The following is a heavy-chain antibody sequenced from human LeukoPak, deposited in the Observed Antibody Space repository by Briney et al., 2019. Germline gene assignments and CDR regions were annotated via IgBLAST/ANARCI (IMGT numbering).Heavy chain of an antibody. D-gene: IGHD1-26*01. V-gene: IGHV1-2*02. CDR2: INPNSGGT. Sequence: GASVKVSCKASGYVFTDYYIHWVRQAPGQGLEWMRWINPNSGGTNYAQKFQGRVTMTRDTSISTAYMELSRLRSDDTAVYYCASGMVGATTSDYYYYYMDVWGKGTTVTVSS. CDR3: ASGMVGATTSDYYYYYMDV. J-gene: IGHJ6*03. CDR1: GYVFTDYY.